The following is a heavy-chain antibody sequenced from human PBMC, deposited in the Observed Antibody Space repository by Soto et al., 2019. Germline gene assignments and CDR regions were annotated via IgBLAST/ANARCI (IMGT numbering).Heavy chain of an antibody. CDR2: IYNSGST. D-gene: IGHD3-3*01. CDR3: ARAPPDGGYFSGFDL. Sequence: PSETLSLTCTVSGGSISSYYWSWIRQPPGKGLEWIGYIYNSGSTNYNSSLKSRVSISVGTPKNQFSLKLSSVTPADTAVYSWARAPPDGGYFSGFDLWGQGPLF. J-gene: IGHJ5*02. V-gene: IGHV4-59*01. CDR1: GGSISSYY.